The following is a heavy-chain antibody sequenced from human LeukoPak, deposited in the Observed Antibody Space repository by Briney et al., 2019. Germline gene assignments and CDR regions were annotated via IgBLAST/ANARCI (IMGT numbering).Heavy chain of an antibody. CDR3: ARDERAYGDFPPEIDY. D-gene: IGHD4-17*01. V-gene: IGHV4-39*07. CDR1: GGSISSSSYY. CDR2: IYYSGST. J-gene: IGHJ4*02. Sequence: SETLSLTCTVSGGSISSSSYYWGWIRQPPGKGLEWIGSIYYSGSTYYNPSLKSRVTISVDTSKNQFSLKLSSVTAADTAVYYCARDERAYGDFPPEIDYWGQGTLVTVSS.